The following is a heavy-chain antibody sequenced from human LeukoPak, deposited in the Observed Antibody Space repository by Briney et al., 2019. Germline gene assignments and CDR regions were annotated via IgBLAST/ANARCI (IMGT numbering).Heavy chain of an antibody. CDR2: INPNSCGT. D-gene: IGHD5-18*01. V-gene: IGHV1-2*02. Sequence: GASVNVSCKASGYTFTGYYMNWMRQAPGQGLEWMGWINPNSCGTNYAQKFQGRVTMTRDTSISTAYMELSRLRSDDTAVYYCARERGYSYGYYHFWGQGTLVTVSS. CDR1: GYTFTGYY. J-gene: IGHJ4*02. CDR3: ARERGYSYGYYHF.